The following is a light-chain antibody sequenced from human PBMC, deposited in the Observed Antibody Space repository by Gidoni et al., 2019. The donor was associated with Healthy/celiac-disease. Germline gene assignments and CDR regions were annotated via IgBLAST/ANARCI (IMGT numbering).Light chain of an antibody. Sequence: QSVLPPPPSLSAAPGHKVTIYCSGSSSNIGNNYVSWYQQLPGTAPKLLIYDNNKRPSGSPDRFSGAKSGTSATLGITGLQTGDEADYYCGTWDSSLSAVVFGGGTKLTVL. V-gene: IGLV1-51*01. J-gene: IGLJ2*01. CDR2: DNN. CDR1: SSNIGNNY. CDR3: GTWDSSLSAVV.